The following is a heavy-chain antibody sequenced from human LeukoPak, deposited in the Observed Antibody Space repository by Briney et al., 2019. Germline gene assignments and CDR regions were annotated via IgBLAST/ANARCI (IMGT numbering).Heavy chain of an antibody. CDR1: GGSFSGYY. CDR2: INHSGST. Sequence: SETLSLTCAVYGGSFSGYYWSWIRQPPGKGLEWIGEINHSGSTNYNPSLKSRVTISVDTSKNQFSLKLSSVTAADTAVYYCARVDGSGWYSYWGQGTLVTVSS. J-gene: IGHJ4*02. D-gene: IGHD6-19*01. CDR3: ARVDGSGWYSY. V-gene: IGHV4-34*01.